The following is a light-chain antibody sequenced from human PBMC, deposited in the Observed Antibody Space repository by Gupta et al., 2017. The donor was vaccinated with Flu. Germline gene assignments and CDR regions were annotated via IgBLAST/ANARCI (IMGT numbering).Light chain of an antibody. Sequence: VMTQSPATLSVSPGERVTLSCRASQTVSSNLAWYQQTPGQAPRLLIYGASSRATGIPARFSGSGSGTKATLTISSLQSEDVAVYYYQQYNDWPPWTFGQGTKVEIK. CDR2: GAS. CDR3: QQYNDWPPWT. V-gene: IGKV3-15*01. J-gene: IGKJ1*01. CDR1: QTVSSN.